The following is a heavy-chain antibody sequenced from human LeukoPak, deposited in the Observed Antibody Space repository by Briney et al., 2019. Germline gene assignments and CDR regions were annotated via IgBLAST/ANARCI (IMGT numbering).Heavy chain of an antibody. Sequence: GGSLRLSCAASGFSFSSYAMSWVRQAPGKGLEWVSDISGSGGSAYYADSVKGRFTISRDNSKNTVSLQVNSLRAEDTAIYYCAKSVPYWYFDLWGRGTLVTVSS. J-gene: IGHJ2*01. CDR1: GFSFSSYA. CDR3: AKSVPYWYFDL. V-gene: IGHV3-23*01. CDR2: ISGSGGSA.